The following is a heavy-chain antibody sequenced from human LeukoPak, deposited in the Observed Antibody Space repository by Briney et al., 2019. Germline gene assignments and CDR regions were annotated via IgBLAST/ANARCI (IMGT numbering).Heavy chain of an antibody. CDR3: AKDRQNRGTNPGDAFDI. V-gene: IGHV3-23*01. D-gene: IGHD1-1*01. CDR2: ISGSGGST. CDR1: RFTFSSYA. J-gene: IGHJ3*02. Sequence: PGGSLRLSCAASRFTFSSYAMSWVRQAPGKGLEWVSAISGSGGSTYYADSVKGRFTISRDNSKNTLYLQMNSLRAEDTAVYYCAKDRQNRGTNPGDAFDIWGQGTMVTVSS.